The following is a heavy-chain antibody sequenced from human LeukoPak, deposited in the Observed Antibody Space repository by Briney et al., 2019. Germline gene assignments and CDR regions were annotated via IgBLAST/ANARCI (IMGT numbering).Heavy chain of an antibody. CDR2: IIPIFGTA. CDR3: ALDYDILTGRPYYFDY. J-gene: IGHJ4*02. CDR1: GGTFISYA. D-gene: IGHD3-9*01. Sequence: SVTVSFKASGGTFISYAISWVRQAPGQGLEWMGGIIPIFGTANYAQKFQGRVTITADESTSTAYMELSSLRSEDTAVYYCALDYDILTGRPYYFDYWGQGTLVTVSS. V-gene: IGHV1-69*13.